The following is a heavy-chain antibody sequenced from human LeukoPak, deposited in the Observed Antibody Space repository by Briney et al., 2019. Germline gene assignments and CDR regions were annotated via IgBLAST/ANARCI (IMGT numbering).Heavy chain of an antibody. CDR3: ASPPYNWNVH. J-gene: IGHJ4*02. Sequence: PGGSLRLSCAASGFTFSSYSMNWVRQSPGKGLEGVSYISSSSSTIYYTDSVKGRFTISRDNAKNSLYLQVNTLRAEHTACLFCASPPYNWNVHWGQGPLVPVSS. CDR1: GFTFSSYS. V-gene: IGHV3-48*01. D-gene: IGHD1-20*01. CDR2: ISSSSSTI.